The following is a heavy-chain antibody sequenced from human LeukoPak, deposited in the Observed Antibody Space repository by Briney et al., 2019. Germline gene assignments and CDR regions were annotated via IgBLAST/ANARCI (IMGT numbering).Heavy chain of an antibody. V-gene: IGHV4-59*01. CDR2: IYYSGST. J-gene: IGHJ5*02. CDR3: ARGRARTYYYGSGNWFDP. Sequence: SETLSLTCTVSGGSISSYYWSWIRQPPGKGLEWIGYIYYSGSTNYNPSLKSRVTISVDTSKNQFSLKLRSVTAADTAVYYCARGRARTYYYGSGNWFDPWGQGTLVTVSS. D-gene: IGHD3-10*01. CDR1: GGSISSYY.